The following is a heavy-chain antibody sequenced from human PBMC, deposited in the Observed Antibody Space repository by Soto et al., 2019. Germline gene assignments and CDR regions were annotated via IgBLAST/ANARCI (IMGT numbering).Heavy chain of an antibody. D-gene: IGHD5-12*01. V-gene: IGHV5-51*01. CDR1: GYSFTTYW. Sequence: PGESLKISCKASGYSFTTYWIGWVRQMPGKGLEWMGMIYPGDSDTDTRYSPSFQGHVTISADKCISTAYLQWSSLKASDPAMYYRERRWTASCSSIRCKDSGYDLAYWGQGTLVTASS. J-gene: IGHJ4*02. CDR3: ERRWTASCSSIRCKDSGYDLAY. CDR2: IYPGDSDTDT.